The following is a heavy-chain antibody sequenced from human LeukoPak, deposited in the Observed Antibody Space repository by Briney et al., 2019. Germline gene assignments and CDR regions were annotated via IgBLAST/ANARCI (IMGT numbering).Heavy chain of an antibody. V-gene: IGHV3-74*01. CDR3: AQTTTVPDYFDY. Sequence: GGSLRLSCAASGFTFSSYWMHWVRQAPGKGLVWVSRINSDGSSTTYADSAKGRFTISRDNAKNTLYLQMNSLRAEDTAVYFCAQTTTVPDYFDYWGQGTLVTVSS. CDR2: INSDGSST. J-gene: IGHJ4*02. CDR1: GFTFSSYW. D-gene: IGHD4-17*01.